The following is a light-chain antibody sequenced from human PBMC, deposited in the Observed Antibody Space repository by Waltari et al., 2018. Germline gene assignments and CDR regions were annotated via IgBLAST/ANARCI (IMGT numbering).Light chain of an antibody. V-gene: IGLV2-14*01. Sequence: QSALTQPASVSGSPGQSITISCTGTSSDVGGYNYVSWYQQHPGKVPKVMIYEVSNRPSGISNRFSGSKSGNTASLTISGLQAEDEADCYCTSYTTSDTIVFGTGTRVTVL. CDR3: TSYTTSDTIV. CDR2: EVS. J-gene: IGLJ1*01. CDR1: SSDVGGYNY.